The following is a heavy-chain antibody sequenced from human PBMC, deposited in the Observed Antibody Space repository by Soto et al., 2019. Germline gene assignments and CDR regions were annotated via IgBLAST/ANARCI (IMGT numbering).Heavy chain of an antibody. CDR1: GGTFNNNV. J-gene: IGHJ4*02. D-gene: IGHD2-2*01. V-gene: IGHV1-69*06. Sequence: GGAVKVSCKASGGTFNNNVINWVLQAPGQGLEWMAGIIPIFGTANYAQKFQGRVTITADKSTSTAYMELNSLRSEDTAVYYCAGRCDGTNCLGQFAYWGQGTLVTVS. CDR3: AGRCDGTNCLGQFAY. CDR2: IIPIFGTA.